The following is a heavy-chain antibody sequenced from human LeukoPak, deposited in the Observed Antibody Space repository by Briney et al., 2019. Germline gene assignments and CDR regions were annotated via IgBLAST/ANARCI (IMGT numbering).Heavy chain of an antibody. Sequence: GGSLRLSCAASGITFSRYAVHWVRQAPGKGLEWVAVISYDGSTKFYADSLKGRFTISRDNSKNNHYLQINSLTAEDTAVYYCSTECRTWCLNAFDMWGQGKVVTVSS. CDR1: GITFSRYA. CDR2: ISYDGSTK. J-gene: IGHJ3*02. V-gene: IGHV3-30-3*01. CDR3: STECRTWCLNAFDM. D-gene: IGHD4/OR15-4a*01.